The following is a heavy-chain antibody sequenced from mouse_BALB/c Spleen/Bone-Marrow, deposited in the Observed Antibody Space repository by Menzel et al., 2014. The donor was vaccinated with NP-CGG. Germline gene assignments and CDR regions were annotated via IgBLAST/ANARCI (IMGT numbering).Heavy chain of an antibody. J-gene: IGHJ2*01. V-gene: IGHV5-6-3*01. CDR2: INSNGGST. CDR3: ARGNYGNSVDHFDY. Sequence: EVKLVESGGGLVQPGGSLKLSCAASGFTFSSYGMSWVRQTPDKRLELVASINSNGGSTYYPDSVKGRFTISRDNAKNTLSLKMSSLKSEDTAMYYGARGNYGNSVDHFDYWGQGTTLTVSS. D-gene: IGHD2-1*01. CDR1: GFTFSSYG.